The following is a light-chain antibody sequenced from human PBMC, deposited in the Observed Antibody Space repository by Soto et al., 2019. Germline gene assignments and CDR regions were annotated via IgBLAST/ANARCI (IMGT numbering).Light chain of an antibody. Sequence: SYELTQPPSVSVAPGKTARITGGGNNIGSKRVHWYQQKPGQAPVLVIYYDSDRPSGIPERFSGSNSGNTATLTISRVEAGDEADYYCQVWDSSSDHYVFGTGTKLTVL. CDR3: QVWDSSSDHYV. V-gene: IGLV3-21*04. CDR1: NIGSKR. CDR2: YDS. J-gene: IGLJ1*01.